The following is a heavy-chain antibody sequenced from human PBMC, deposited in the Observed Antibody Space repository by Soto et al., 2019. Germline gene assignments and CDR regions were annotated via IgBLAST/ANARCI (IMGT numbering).Heavy chain of an antibody. V-gene: IGHV4-39*01. D-gene: IGHD3-10*01. CDR3: ARQWYGSGSYHTKTFGFDY. CDR1: GGSISSSSYY. CDR2: IYYSGST. Sequence: SETLSLTCTVSGGSISSSSYYWGWIRQPPGKGLEWIGSIYYSGSTYYNPSLKSRVTISVDTSKNQFSLKLSSVTAADTAVYYCARQWYGSGSYHTKTFGFDYWGQGTLVTVSS. J-gene: IGHJ4*02.